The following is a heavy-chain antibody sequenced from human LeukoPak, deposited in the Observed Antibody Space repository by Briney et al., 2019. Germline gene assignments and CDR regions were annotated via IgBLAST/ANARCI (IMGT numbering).Heavy chain of an antibody. CDR3: ARGGSGTTSWFDS. CDR2: IDAGSDNT. Sequence: ASVKVSCKASGYTFIIYATHWVRQAPGQRLEWMGWIDAGSDNTRYSQKFQGRVTFTRDTSAYTAYMELSSLRSEDTAVYYCARGGSGTTSWFDSWGQGTPVTVSS. V-gene: IGHV1-3*01. CDR1: GYTFIIYA. J-gene: IGHJ5*01. D-gene: IGHD1-7*01.